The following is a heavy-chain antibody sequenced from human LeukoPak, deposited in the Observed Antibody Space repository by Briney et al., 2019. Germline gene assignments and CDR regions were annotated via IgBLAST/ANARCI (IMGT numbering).Heavy chain of an antibody. D-gene: IGHD4-17*01. CDR3: AKDDYGDYLADY. CDR2: ISGSGGST. V-gene: IGHV3-23*01. CDR1: GFTFSDYY. Sequence: GGSLRLSCTASGFTFSDYYMSWIRQTPGKGLEWVSAISGSGGSTYYADSVKGRFTISRDNSKNTLYLQMNSLRAEDTAVYYCAKDDYGDYLADYWGQGTLVTVSS. J-gene: IGHJ4*02.